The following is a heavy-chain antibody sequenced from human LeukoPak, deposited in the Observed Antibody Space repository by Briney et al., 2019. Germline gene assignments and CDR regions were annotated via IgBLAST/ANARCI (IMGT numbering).Heavy chain of an antibody. CDR1: GGSFSGYY. Sequence: PSETLSLTCAVYGGSFSGYYWSWIRQPPGKGLEWIGEINHSGSTNYNPSLKSRVTISVDTSKNQFSLKLSSVTAADTAVYYCARQDDILTGYSWFDPWGQGTLVTVSS. CDR2: INHSGST. V-gene: IGHV4-34*01. CDR3: ARQDDILTGYSWFDP. D-gene: IGHD3-9*01. J-gene: IGHJ5*02.